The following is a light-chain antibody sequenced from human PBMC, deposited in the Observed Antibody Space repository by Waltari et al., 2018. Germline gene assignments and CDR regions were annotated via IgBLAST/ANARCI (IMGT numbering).Light chain of an antibody. J-gene: IGKJ1*01. CDR3: QHYVRLPAT. CDR1: QSVGRA. Sequence: EIVLTQSPGSLSSSPGERVTLSCRASQSVGRALAWYRRKPGQAPRLLIFGASNRATGIPDRFSGSGSRTDFSLTISRLEPEDFAVYYCQHYVRLPATFGRGTKVEIK. V-gene: IGKV3-20*01. CDR2: GAS.